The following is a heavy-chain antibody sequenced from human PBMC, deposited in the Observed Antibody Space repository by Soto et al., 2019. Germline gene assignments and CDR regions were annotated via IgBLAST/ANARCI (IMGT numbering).Heavy chain of an antibody. CDR3: AREVVVVTRSYYFDY. CDR1: GGTFSSCA. CDR2: IIPIFGTA. V-gene: IGHV1-69*06. Sequence: ASVKVSCKASGGTFSSCAISWVRQAPGQGLEWMGGIIPIFGTANYAQKFQGRVTITADKSTSTAYMELSSLRSEDTAVYYCAREVVVVTRSYYFDYWGQGTLVTVSS. D-gene: IGHD2-15*01. J-gene: IGHJ4*02.